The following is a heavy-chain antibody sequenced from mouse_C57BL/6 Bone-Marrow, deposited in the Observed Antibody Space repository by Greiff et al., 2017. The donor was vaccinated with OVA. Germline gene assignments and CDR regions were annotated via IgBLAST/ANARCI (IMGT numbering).Heavy chain of an antibody. J-gene: IGHJ3*01. CDR1: GFNIKDDY. D-gene: IGHD1-1*01. CDR3: THYYGSSWFAY. Sequence: EVQLQQSGAELVRPGASVKLSCTASGFNIKDDYMHWVKQRPEQGLEWIGWIDPENGDTEYASKFQGKATITADTSSNTAYLQLSSLTSEDTAVYYCTHYYGSSWFAYWGQGTLVTVSA. V-gene: IGHV14-4*01. CDR2: IDPENGDT.